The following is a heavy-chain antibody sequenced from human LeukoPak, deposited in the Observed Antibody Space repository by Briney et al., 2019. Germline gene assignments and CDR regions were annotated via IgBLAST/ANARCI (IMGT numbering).Heavy chain of an antibody. V-gene: IGHV3-73*01. D-gene: IGHD4-17*01. Sequence: PGGSLRLSCAASGFTFSSYGMSWVRQASGKGLEWVGRIRSKANSYATAYAASVKGRFTISRDDSKNTAYLQMNSLKTEDTAVYYCTTPTRYGDSDFDYWGQGTLVTVSS. J-gene: IGHJ4*02. CDR1: GFTFSSYG. CDR2: IRSKANSYAT. CDR3: TTPTRYGDSDFDY.